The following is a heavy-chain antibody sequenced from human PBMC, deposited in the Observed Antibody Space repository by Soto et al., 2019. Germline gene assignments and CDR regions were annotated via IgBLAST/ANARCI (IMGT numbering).Heavy chain of an antibody. CDR2: IVLMFGTP. J-gene: IGHJ4*02. Sequence: QVQLVQSGAEVKKSGSSVKVSCKAAGDTFSGYGFSWVRQAPGQGLEWMGGIVLMFGTPSYAQKFQGRVTITADESTSAVYMELSSLRSEDTAVYYCARRSGSGNYFFDYWGQGTLVTVSS. V-gene: IGHV1-69*01. CDR3: ARRSGSGNYFFDY. D-gene: IGHD1-26*01. CDR1: GDTFSGYG.